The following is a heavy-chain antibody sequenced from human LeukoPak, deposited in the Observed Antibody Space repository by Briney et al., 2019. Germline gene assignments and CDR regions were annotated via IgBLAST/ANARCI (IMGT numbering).Heavy chain of an antibody. Sequence: GGSLRLSCAASGFPFSTYAMNWVRQAPGKGLEWVPVITGSGGFTQYADSVKGRFTISRDNSKNTMYLQMNTLRAEDTAVYYCASGNSSGERPIDYWGQGTLVTVSS. D-gene: IGHD3-22*01. CDR3: ASGNSSGERPIDY. CDR2: ITGSGGFT. J-gene: IGHJ4*02. CDR1: GFPFSTYA. V-gene: IGHV3-23*01.